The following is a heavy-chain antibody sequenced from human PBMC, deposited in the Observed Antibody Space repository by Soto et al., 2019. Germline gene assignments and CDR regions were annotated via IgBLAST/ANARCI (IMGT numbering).Heavy chain of an antibody. CDR1: GFSLSTRGMC. J-gene: IGHJ4*01. CDR3: ARIFGCGERCDDAFDV. CDR2: IDWVDDK. V-gene: IGHV2-70*01. Sequence: SGPTLVNPEQTLKMTCTFSGFSLSTRGMCVSWIRQPPGNALEWLALIDWVDDKYYSTSLKTRLTIAKDTSKNQVVLTMTNMDPVDTAPYYCARIFGCGERCDDAFDVWAKGNLVAVSA. D-gene: IGHD2-2*01.